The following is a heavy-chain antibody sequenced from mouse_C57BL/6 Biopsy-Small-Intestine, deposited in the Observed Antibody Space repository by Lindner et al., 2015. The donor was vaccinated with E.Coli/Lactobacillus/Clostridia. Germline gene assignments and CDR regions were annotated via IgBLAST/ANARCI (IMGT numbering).Heavy chain of an antibody. D-gene: IGHD1-1*02. CDR2: INPSIGST. J-gene: IGHJ4*01. CDR1: GYTFNSYY. V-gene: IGHV1S61*01. Sequence: SVKVSCKTSGYTFNSYYIHWVRQAPGEGLEWMGRINPSIGSTTFAQRFQGRLTMTRDTSTTTVYMELSSLRSEDTAVYYCARATPIMGATTAPFDYWGQGTLVTVSS. CDR3: ARATPIMGATTAPFDY.